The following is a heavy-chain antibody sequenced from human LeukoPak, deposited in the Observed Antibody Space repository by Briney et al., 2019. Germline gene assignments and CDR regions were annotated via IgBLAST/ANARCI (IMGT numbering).Heavy chain of an antibody. Sequence: GGSLRLSCTASGFTFGDFGMSWVRQAPGKGLEWVSGINWNGDSTDYADSVKGRFTISRDNAKNSLSLQMNSLRDEDTALYYCARDREQLVSAYYYYYYMDVWGKGTTVTVSS. CDR3: ARDREQLVSAYYYYYYMDV. V-gene: IGHV3-20*04. CDR2: INWNGDST. D-gene: IGHD6-13*01. CDR1: GFTFGDFG. J-gene: IGHJ6*03.